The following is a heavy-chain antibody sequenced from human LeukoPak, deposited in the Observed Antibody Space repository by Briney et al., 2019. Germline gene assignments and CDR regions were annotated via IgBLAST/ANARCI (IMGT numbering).Heavy chain of an antibody. J-gene: IGHJ4*02. V-gene: IGHV3-23*01. Sequence: GGSLRLSCAASGFTFSSSAMTWVRQAPGKELEWVSAISDNGYDTFYADSVKGRFTISRDNSKNAVYLQMNTLRAEDTAIYYCATFSGAHHKTFDSWGQGILVTVSS. D-gene: IGHD1-14*01. CDR3: ATFSGAHHKTFDS. CDR1: GFTFSSSA. CDR2: ISDNGYDT.